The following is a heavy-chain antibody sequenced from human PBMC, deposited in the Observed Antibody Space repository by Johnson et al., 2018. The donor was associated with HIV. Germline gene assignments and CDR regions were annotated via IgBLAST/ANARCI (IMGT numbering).Heavy chain of an antibody. J-gene: IGHJ3*02. CDR2: ISYDGSNK. CDR1: GFSFSSYA. Sequence: QVQLVESGGGVVQPGRSLRLSCAASGFSFSSYAMHWVRQSPGKGLEWVAVISYDGSNKYYADSVKGRFTISRDNSKNSLYLQMNSLRAGDTAVYYCARGLGGYYDFWSGYPWDAFDIWGQGTMVTVSS. D-gene: IGHD3-3*01. CDR3: ARGLGGYYDFWSGYPWDAFDI. V-gene: IGHV3-30*03.